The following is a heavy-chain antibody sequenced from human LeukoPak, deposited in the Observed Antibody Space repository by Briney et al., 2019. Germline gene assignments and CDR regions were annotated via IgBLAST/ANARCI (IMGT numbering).Heavy chain of an antibody. Sequence: PSETLSLTCTVSGGPISSYYWSWIRQPAGKGLEWIGHIYTSGSTNYNPSLRSRVTMSVDTSKNLLSLKLSSVTAADTAVYYCARVLVEMATIVGFDYWGQGTLVTVSS. J-gene: IGHJ4*02. CDR1: GGPISSYY. CDR3: ARVLVEMATIVGFDY. V-gene: IGHV4-4*07. CDR2: IYTSGST. D-gene: IGHD5-24*01.